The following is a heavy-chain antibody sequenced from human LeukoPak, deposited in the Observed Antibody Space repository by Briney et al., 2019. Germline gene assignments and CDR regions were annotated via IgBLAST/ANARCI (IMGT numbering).Heavy chain of an antibody. CDR1: GFTFDDYA. CDR3: ANVRYYYDSSGEFDY. Sequence: PGGSLRLSCAASGFTFDDYAMHWVRQAPGKGLEWVSGISWNSGSIGYADSVKGRFTISRDNAKNSLYLQMNSLRAEDTALYYCANVRYYYDSSGEFDYWGQGTLVTVSS. V-gene: IGHV3-9*01. D-gene: IGHD3-22*01. CDR2: ISWNSGSI. J-gene: IGHJ4*02.